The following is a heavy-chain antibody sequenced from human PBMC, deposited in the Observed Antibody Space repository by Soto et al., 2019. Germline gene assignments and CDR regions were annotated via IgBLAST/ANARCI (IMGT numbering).Heavy chain of an antibody. D-gene: IGHD3-9*01. J-gene: IGHJ5*02. CDR3: ARAEGLRYCDWLHRQGSDP. V-gene: IGHV4-59*01. CDR2: IYYSGST. Sequence: PSETLSLTCTVSGGSISSYYWSWIRQPPGKRLEWIGYIYYSGSTSYNPSLKSRVTISVDTSKNQFSLKLSSVTAADTAVYYCARAEGLRYCDWLHRQGSDPRGQGTVVPVS. CDR1: GGSISSYY.